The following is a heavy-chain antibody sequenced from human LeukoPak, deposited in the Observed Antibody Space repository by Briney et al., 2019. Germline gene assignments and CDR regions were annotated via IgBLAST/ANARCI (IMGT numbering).Heavy chain of an antibody. Sequence: GRSLRLSCAASGFTFDDYAMHWVRQVPGKGPEWVAGINWSSGSIDYADSVKGRFTISRDNAKNYLYLQMNSLRSEDTALYYCAKLSAGSENDYWGQGTLVTVSS. V-gene: IGHV3-9*01. CDR3: AKLSAGSENDY. CDR2: INWSSGSI. CDR1: GFTFDDYA. J-gene: IGHJ4*02. D-gene: IGHD3-10*01.